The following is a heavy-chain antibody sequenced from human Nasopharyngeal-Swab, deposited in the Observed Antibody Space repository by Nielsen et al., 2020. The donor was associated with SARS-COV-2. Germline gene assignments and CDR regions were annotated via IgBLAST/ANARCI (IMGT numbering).Heavy chain of an antibody. CDR2: IDWDDDK. CDR3: ARNTGIVAIFDY. CDR1: GFSHSTRGMC. Sequence: SGPTLGKPTQTLTLTCTFSGFSHSTRGMCVSWIRQPPGKALEWLALIDWDDDKYYSTSLKTRLTISKDTSKNQVVLTMTNMDPVDTATYYCARNTGIVAIFDYWGQGTLVTVSS. D-gene: IGHD5-12*01. J-gene: IGHJ4*02. V-gene: IGHV2-70*01.